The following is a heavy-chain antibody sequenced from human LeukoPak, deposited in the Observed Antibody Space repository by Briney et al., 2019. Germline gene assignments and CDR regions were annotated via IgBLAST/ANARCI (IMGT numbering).Heavy chain of an antibody. V-gene: IGHV1-69*04. D-gene: IGHD4-17*01. Sequence: ASVKVSCKASGGTFSSYAISWVRQAPGQGLEWMGRIIPILGIANYAQKFQGRVTITADKSTSTAYMELSSLRSEDTAVYYCARDYFRSRGDYFDAAPNWFDPWGQGTLVTVSS. CDR1: GGTFSSYA. J-gene: IGHJ5*02. CDR3: ARDYFRSRGDYFDAAPNWFDP. CDR2: IIPILGIA.